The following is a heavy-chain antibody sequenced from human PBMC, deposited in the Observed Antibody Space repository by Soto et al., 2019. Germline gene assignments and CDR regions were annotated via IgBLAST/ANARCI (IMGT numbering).Heavy chain of an antibody. V-gene: IGHV2-5*02. CDR1: VFSLSTGGVG. J-gene: IGHJ6*02. CDR2: IYWDDDK. Sequence: SGPTLVNPTQTLTLTCTFSVFSLSTGGVGVGLIRQPPGKALEWLALIYWDDDKRYSPSLRSRLTITKDTSKNQVVLTMTNMDPVDTATYYCIQSRCGGDCLQSYASYYYYGMDVWGQGTTVTVSS. CDR3: IQSRCGGDCLQSYASYYYYGMDV. D-gene: IGHD2-21*02.